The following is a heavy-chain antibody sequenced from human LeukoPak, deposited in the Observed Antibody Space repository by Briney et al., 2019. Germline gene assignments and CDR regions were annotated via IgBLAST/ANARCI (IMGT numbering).Heavy chain of an antibody. J-gene: IGHJ4*02. CDR1: GFTFSSYA. Sequence: GGSLRLSCAASGFTFSSYAMSWVRQAAGKGLEWVSAISGSGGSTYYADSVKGRFTISRDNSKNTLYLQMNSLRAEDTAVYYCANVPGSYPHFDYWGQGTLVTVSS. CDR3: ANVPGSYPHFDY. D-gene: IGHD1-26*01. CDR2: ISGSGGST. V-gene: IGHV3-23*01.